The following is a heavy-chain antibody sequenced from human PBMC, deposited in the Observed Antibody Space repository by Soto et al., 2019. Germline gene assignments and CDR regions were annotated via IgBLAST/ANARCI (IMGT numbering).Heavy chain of an antibody. Sequence: GASVKVSCKASGGTFISYAISWVRQAPGQRLEWMGWINAGNGNTKYSQKFQGRVTITRDTSASTAYMELSSLRSEDTAVYYCARDPVGSYYFDYWGQGTLVTVSS. CDR3: ARDPVGSYYFDY. D-gene: IGHD3-10*01. J-gene: IGHJ4*02. V-gene: IGHV1-3*01. CDR1: GGTFISYA. CDR2: INAGNGNT.